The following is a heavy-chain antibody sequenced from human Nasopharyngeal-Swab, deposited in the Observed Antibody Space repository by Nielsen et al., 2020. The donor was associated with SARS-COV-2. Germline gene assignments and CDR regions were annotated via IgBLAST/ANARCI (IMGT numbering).Heavy chain of an antibody. J-gene: IGHJ4*02. V-gene: IGHV1-2*02. Sequence: ASVKVSCKASGYTFTGYYMHWVRQAPGQGLEWMGWINPNSGGTNYAQKFQGRVTMTRDTSISTAYMELSRLRSDDTAVYYCARGTTSSWASNYFDYWGQGTLVTASS. CDR1: GYTFTGYY. CDR3: ARGTTSSWASNYFDY. D-gene: IGHD6-13*01. CDR2: INPNSGGT.